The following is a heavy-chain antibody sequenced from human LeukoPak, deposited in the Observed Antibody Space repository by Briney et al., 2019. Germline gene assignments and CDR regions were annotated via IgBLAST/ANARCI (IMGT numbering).Heavy chain of an antibody. Sequence: GGSLRLSCAASGFNFSDYYMSWIRQSPGKGLEWISYISSSGSSPYYVDSVRGRFTISRDNAKNSLYLQMNSLRAEDTAVYYCARESVAGTLWYFDLWGRGTLVTVSS. CDR1: GFNFSDYY. CDR3: ARESVAGTLWYFDL. V-gene: IGHV3-11*01. D-gene: IGHD6-19*01. J-gene: IGHJ2*01. CDR2: ISSSGSSP.